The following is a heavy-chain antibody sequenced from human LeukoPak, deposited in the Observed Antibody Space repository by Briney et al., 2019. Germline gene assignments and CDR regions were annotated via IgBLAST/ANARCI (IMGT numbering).Heavy chain of an antibody. D-gene: IGHD3-16*01. CDR2: IYYSGST. J-gene: IGHJ4*02. CDR1: GGSISSSSYY. CDR3: VRGSTLRHYQY. Sequence: SETMSLTCTVSGGSISSSSYYWGWIRRPPGKGLEWIGSIYYSGSTYYNPSLKSRVTVSVDTSKNQFSLKLSSVSAADTAVYYCVRGSTLRHYQYWGQGTLVTVSS. V-gene: IGHV4-39*01.